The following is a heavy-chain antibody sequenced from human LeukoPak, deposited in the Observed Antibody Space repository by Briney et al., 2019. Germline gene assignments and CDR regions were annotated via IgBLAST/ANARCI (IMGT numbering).Heavy chain of an antibody. CDR1: GGSISSSSYY. CDR2: IYYSGST. CDR3: ARLPTYYYDSSGYAHFDP. Sequence: SETLSLTCTVSGGSISSSSYYWGWIRQPPGKGLGWIGNIYYSGSTYYNPSLKSRVTISVDTSKNQFSLKLGSVTAADTAVYFCARLPTYYYDSSGYAHFDPWGQGTLVTVSS. V-gene: IGHV4-39*01. D-gene: IGHD3-22*01. J-gene: IGHJ5*02.